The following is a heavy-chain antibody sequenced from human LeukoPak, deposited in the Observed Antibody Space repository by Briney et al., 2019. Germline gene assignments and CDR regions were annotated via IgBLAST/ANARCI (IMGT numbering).Heavy chain of an antibody. CDR2: IIHRGSI. Sequence: PSETLSLTCAVYGGSFSNYYWSWIRQPPGKGLEWIGEIIHRGSINYNPSLKSRVTISVDTSKNQFSLKLSSVTAADTAVYYCARNSGCIGCFDLWGRGTLVTVSS. CDR1: GGSFSNYY. CDR3: ARNSGCIGCFDL. V-gene: IGHV4-34*12. D-gene: IGHD2-15*01. J-gene: IGHJ2*01.